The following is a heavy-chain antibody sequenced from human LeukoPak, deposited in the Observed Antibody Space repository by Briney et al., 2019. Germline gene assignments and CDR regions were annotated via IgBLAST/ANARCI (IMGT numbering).Heavy chain of an antibody. CDR3: ARDDYNSGWYYGSYYYYYYMDV. D-gene: IGHD6-19*01. J-gene: IGHJ6*03. CDR1: GGSFSAYY. Sequence: TSETLSLTCAVYGGSFSAYYWSWIRQPPGKGLEWIGEINHSGSTNYNPSLESRVTISVDTSRNQFSLRLSSVTAADTAVYYCARDDYNSGWYYGSYYYYYYMDVWGKGTTVTVSS. CDR2: INHSGST. V-gene: IGHV4-34*01.